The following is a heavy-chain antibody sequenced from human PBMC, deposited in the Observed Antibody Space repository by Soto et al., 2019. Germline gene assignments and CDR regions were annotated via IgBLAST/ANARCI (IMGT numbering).Heavy chain of an antibody. D-gene: IGHD2-15*01. CDR2: ISYDGSNK. V-gene: IGHV3-30*03. J-gene: IGHJ6*03. Sequence: GGSLRLSCAASGFTFSSYGMHWVRQAPGKGLEWVAVISYDGSNKYHADSVKGRFTISRDNSKNTLYLQMNSLRAEDTAVYYCARDNHIVVVVAATVGWMDVWGKGTTVTVS. CDR1: GFTFSSYG. CDR3: ARDNHIVVVVAATVGWMDV.